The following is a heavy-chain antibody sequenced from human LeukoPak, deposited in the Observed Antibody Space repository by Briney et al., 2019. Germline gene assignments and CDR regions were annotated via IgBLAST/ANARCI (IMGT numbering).Heavy chain of an antibody. J-gene: IGHJ4*02. CDR3: ARGASAMDNFDY. CDR2: IYYSGST. V-gene: IGHV4-59*01. Sequence: SETLSLTCTVSGGSISSYYWSWIRQPPGKGLEWLGYIYYSGSTNYNPSLKSRVTISVDTSKNQFPLKLSSVTAADTAVYYCARGASAMDNFDYWGQGTLVTVSS. D-gene: IGHD5-18*01. CDR1: GGSISSYY.